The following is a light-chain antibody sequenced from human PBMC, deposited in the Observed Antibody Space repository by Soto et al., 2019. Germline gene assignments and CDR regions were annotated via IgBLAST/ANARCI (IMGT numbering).Light chain of an antibody. CDR1: QAISGW. Sequence: DIQMTQSPSSVSASVGDRVTITCRASQAISGWVAWYQQKLGKVPKLLIYAASTLQSGVPSRFSGSGSGTDYTLTISNLQPEDFATYYCQQANSFPTMFGQGTKVEIK. CDR2: AAS. CDR3: QQANSFPTM. V-gene: IGKV1-12*01. J-gene: IGKJ1*01.